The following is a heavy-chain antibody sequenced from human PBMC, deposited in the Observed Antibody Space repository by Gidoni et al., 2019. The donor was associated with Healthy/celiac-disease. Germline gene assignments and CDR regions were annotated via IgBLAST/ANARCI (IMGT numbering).Heavy chain of an antibody. J-gene: IGHJ6*02. CDR1: GFSLSTSGVG. CDR3: AHSPGVITGTSYYYYGMDV. CDR2: IYWNDDK. Sequence: QITLKESGPTLVKPTQTLTLTCTFSGFSLSTSGVGVGWIRQPPGKALEWLALIYWNDDKRYSPSLKSRLTITKDTSKNQVVLTMTNMDPVDTATYYCAHSPGVITGTSYYYYGMDVWGQGTTVTVSS. D-gene: IGHD1-20*01. V-gene: IGHV2-5*01.